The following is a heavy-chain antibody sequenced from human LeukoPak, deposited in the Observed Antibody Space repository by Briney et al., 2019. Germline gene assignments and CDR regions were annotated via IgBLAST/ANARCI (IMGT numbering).Heavy chain of an antibody. CDR3: ARDLRSRGYYYMDV. V-gene: IGHV3-21*01. D-gene: IGHD3-10*01. CDR2: ISSSSDYI. J-gene: IGHJ6*03. Sequence: GGPLRLSCAASGFTSNSYSMNWVRQAPGKGLECVSSISSSSDYIYYADSVKGRFTISRDNAKNSLYLQMNSLRAEDTAVYYCARDLRSRGYYYMDVWGKGTTVTVSS. CDR1: GFTSNSYS.